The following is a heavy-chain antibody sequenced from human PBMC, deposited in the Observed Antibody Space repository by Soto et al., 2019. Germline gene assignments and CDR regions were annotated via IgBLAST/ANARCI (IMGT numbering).Heavy chain of an antibody. CDR2: ITDTGGDA. D-gene: IGHD2-15*01. J-gene: IGHJ4*01. Sequence: EVQLLESGGDLLQPGGSLRLSCVASGITFGSRAMRWVRQAPGEGLDWVSTITDTGGDAKYANSARGRFNISRDKSKNMQELKKSSMSADDPAVYLCSRGPKDSYRVRRSFDCWCRGSLVTVST. CDR3: SRGPKDSYRVRRSFDC. CDR1: GITFGSRA. V-gene: IGHV3-23*01.